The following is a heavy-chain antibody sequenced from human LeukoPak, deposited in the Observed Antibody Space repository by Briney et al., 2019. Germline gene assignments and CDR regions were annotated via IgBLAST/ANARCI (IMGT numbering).Heavy chain of an antibody. CDR1: GGSISSYY. J-gene: IGHJ4*02. V-gene: IGHV4-59*08. Sequence: SGTLSLTCTVSGGSISSYYWSWIRQPPGKGLEWIGYIYYSGSTNYNPSLKSRVTISVDTSKNQFSLKLSSVTAADTAVYYCARHSYYYDSSGYYYLDYWGQGTLVTVSS. CDR2: IYYSGST. D-gene: IGHD3-22*01. CDR3: ARHSYYYDSSGYYYLDY.